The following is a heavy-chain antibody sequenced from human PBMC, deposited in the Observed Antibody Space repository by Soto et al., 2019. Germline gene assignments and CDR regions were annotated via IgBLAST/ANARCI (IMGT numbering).Heavy chain of an antibody. CDR3: ARDLIAAAGTPFDY. J-gene: IGHJ4*02. V-gene: IGHV4-30-4*01. CDR1: GGSISSGDYY. D-gene: IGHD6-13*01. Sequence: PSETLSLTCTVSGGSISSGDYYWICMLQRTGKGLEWVGYIYYSGSTYYNPSLKSRVTISVDKSKNQFSLKLSSVTAADTAVYYCARDLIAAAGTPFDYWGQGTLVTFSS. CDR2: IYYSGST.